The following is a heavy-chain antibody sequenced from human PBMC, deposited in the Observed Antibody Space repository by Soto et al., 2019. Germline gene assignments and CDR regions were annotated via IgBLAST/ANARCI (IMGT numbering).Heavy chain of an antibody. V-gene: IGHV1-18*01. CDR3: ARGVGITYYYDSSGYYSDAFDI. D-gene: IGHD3-22*01. Sequence: QVQLVQSGAEVKKPGASVKVSCKASGYTFTSYGISWVRQAPGQGLEWMGWISAYNGNTNYAQKLQGRVTMTTDTSTSTAYMALRSLRSDDTAVYYCARGVGITYYYDSSGYYSDAFDIWGQGTMVTVSS. CDR1: GYTFTSYG. CDR2: ISAYNGNT. J-gene: IGHJ3*02.